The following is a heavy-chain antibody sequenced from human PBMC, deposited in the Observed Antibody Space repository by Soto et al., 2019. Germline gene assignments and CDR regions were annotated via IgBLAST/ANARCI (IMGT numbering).Heavy chain of an antibody. CDR2: IYYSGST. Sequence: PSETLSLTCTVSGGSISSGGYYWSWIRQHPGKGLEWIGYIYYSGSTYYNPSLKSRVTISVDTSKNQFSLKLSSVTAADTAVYYCARGETYYDFWSGYYMGPLDYWGQGTLVTVSS. CDR1: GGSISSGGYY. D-gene: IGHD3-3*01. CDR3: ARGETYYDFWSGYYMGPLDY. V-gene: IGHV4-31*03. J-gene: IGHJ4*02.